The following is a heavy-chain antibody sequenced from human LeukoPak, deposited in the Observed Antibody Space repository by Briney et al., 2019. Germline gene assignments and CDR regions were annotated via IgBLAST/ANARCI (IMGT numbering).Heavy chain of an antibody. D-gene: IGHD4-17*01. Sequence: GGSLILSCAASGFTFSSYAMHWVRQAPGKGLEWVAIMSYDGSNKFYADSVKGRFTTSRDNSKNTLYLQMNSLRAEDTAVYYCASPGGDYEFTPFNYWGQGTLVTVSS. CDR1: GFTFSSYA. J-gene: IGHJ4*02. CDR3: ASPGGDYEFTPFNY. V-gene: IGHV3-30-3*01. CDR2: MSYDGSNK.